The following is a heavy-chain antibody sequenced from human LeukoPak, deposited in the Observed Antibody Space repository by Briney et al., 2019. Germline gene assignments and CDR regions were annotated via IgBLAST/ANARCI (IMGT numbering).Heavy chain of an antibody. J-gene: IGHJ4*02. V-gene: IGHV4-34*01. CDR3: ARGPHQHWPLGQF. D-gene: IGHD2-2*01. CDR1: GGSFSGYH. CDR2: INDSGSP. Sequence: PSETLALTCAVNGGSFSGYHWTWIRQPPGKGLDYIGEINDSGSPIYNPSLKSRVTISVDTSKNQFSVNLTSVTAADTAVYYCARGPHQHWPLGQFWGQGSLVTVSS.